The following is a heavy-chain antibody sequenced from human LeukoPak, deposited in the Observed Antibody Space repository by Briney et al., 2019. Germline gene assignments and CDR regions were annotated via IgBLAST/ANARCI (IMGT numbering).Heavy chain of an antibody. J-gene: IGHJ4*02. CDR3: AKDSRSFDWSLANPDY. D-gene: IGHD3-9*01. CDR2: ISYDGGNK. Sequence: PGGSLRLSCAASGFTFSSYGMHWVRQAPGKGLEWVAVISYDGGNKYYADSVKGRFTISRDNSKNTLFLQMNSLRAEDTAVYYCAKDSRSFDWSLANPDYWGQGTLVTVSS. V-gene: IGHV3-30*18. CDR1: GFTFSSYG.